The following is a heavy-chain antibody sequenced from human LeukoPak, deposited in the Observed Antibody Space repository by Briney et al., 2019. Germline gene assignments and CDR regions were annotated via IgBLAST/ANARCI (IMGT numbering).Heavy chain of an antibody. J-gene: IGHJ5*02. CDR3: AREGGVVGATSDGWFDP. V-gene: IGHV3-53*01. Sequence: GGSLRLSCAASGFTVSSNYMSWVRQAPGKGLEWVSFIYSGGSTYYADSVKGRFTISRDNSENTLCLQMNSLRVEDTAVYYCAREGGVVGATSDGWFDPWGQGTLVTVSS. CDR1: GFTVSSNY. D-gene: IGHD1-26*01. CDR2: IYSGGST.